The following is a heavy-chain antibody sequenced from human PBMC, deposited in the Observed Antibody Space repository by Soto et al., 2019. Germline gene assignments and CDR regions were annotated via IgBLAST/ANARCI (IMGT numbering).Heavy chain of an antibody. CDR3: ARMASAGTLNWFDP. V-gene: IGHV1-8*02. Sequence: ASVKVSCKASGYTFINFDISWVRQAAGQGLEWLGWMNPGSGKTGYASKFQGRVAMTRDASTGTSHLELSSLTSDDTAVYYCARMASAGTLNWFDPWGQGTLVTVS. J-gene: IGHJ5*02. CDR2: MNPGSGKT. CDR1: GYTFINFD. D-gene: IGHD6-13*01.